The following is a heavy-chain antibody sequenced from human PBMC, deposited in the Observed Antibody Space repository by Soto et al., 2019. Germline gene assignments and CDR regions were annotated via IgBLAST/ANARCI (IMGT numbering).Heavy chain of an antibody. CDR3: VRRDRSGSFDY. CDR1: GFSFSDYF. V-gene: IGHV1-2*02. CDR2: INPNSGGT. J-gene: IGHJ4*02. D-gene: IGHD5-18*01. Sequence: ASVKVSCKASGFSFSDYFMHWVRLAPGQGLEWMGWINPNSGGTSHAQKFQGRVTMIRDTSISTVYMELSRLTSDDRAVYYCVRRDRSGSFDYWGQGTLVTVSS.